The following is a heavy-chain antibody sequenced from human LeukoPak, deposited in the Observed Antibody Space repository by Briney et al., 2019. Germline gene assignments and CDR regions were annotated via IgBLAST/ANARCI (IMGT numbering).Heavy chain of an antibody. J-gene: IGHJ6*03. CDR2: ISAYNGNT. CDR3: ARTRAEVEATNNYYYYYMDV. CDR1: GYTFTGYY. V-gene: IGHV1-18*04. D-gene: IGHD1-26*01. Sequence: ASVKVSCKASGYTFTGYYMHWVRQAPGQGLEWMGWISAYNGNTNYAQKLQGRVTMTTDTSTSTAYMELRSLRSDDTAVYYCARTRAEVEATNNYYYYYMDVWGKGTTVTISS.